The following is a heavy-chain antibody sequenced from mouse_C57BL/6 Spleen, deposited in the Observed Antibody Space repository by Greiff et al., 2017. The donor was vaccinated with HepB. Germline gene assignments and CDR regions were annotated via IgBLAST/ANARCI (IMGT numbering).Heavy chain of an antibody. Sequence: EVQLQQSGAELVRPGASVKLSCTASGFNIKDDYMHWVKQRPEQGLEWIGWIDPENGDTEYASKFQGKATITADTSSNTAYLPLSSLTSEDTAVYYCTTSGNHYGSISWGQGTTLTVSS. CDR2: IDPENGDT. CDR1: GFNIKDDY. CDR3: TTSGNHYGSIS. J-gene: IGHJ2*01. V-gene: IGHV14-4*01. D-gene: IGHD1-1*01.